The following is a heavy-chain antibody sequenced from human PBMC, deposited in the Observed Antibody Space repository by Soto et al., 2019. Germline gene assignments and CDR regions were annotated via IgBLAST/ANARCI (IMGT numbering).Heavy chain of an antibody. CDR1: GGSFSGYY. CDR2: INHSGST. CDR3: ARGQGSGWYVADY. D-gene: IGHD6-19*01. Sequence: QVQLQQWGAGLLKPSETLSLTCAVYGGSFSGYYWSWIRQPPGKGLEWIGEINHSGSTNYNPSLKSRVTISVDTSKNQFSLKLSSVTAADTAVYYCARGQGSGWYVADYWGQGTLVTVSS. V-gene: IGHV4-34*01. J-gene: IGHJ4*02.